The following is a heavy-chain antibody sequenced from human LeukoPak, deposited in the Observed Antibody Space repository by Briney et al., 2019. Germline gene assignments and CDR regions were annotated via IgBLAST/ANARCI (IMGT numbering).Heavy chain of an antibody. V-gene: IGHV3-9*03. D-gene: IGHD5-12*01. Sequence: GGSLRLSCAASGFTFSDFAMSWVRQAPGKGLEWVSGISWNSGSIGYADSVKGRFTISRDNAKNSLYLQMNSLRAEDMALYYCAKGHSRGYVLDWGQGTLVTVSS. CDR2: ISWNSGSI. CDR1: GFTFSDFA. CDR3: AKGHSRGYVLD. J-gene: IGHJ4*02.